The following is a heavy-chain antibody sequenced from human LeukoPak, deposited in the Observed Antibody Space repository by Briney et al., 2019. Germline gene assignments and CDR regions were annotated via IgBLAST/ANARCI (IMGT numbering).Heavy chain of an antibody. CDR3: ARAPPDSSSWFGLDY. CDR1: GGTFSSYA. J-gene: IGHJ4*02. Sequence: SVKVSCQASGGTFSSYAISWVRQAPGQGLEWMGGIIPIFGTANYAQKFQGRVTITTDESTRTAYMELSSLRSEDTAVYYCARAPPDSSSWFGLDYWGQGTLVTVSS. V-gene: IGHV1-69*05. D-gene: IGHD6-13*01. CDR2: IIPIFGTA.